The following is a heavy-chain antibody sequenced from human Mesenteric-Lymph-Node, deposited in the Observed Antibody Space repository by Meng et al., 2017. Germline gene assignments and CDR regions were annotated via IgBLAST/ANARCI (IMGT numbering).Heavy chain of an antibody. Sequence: EVQLVDSGGGWVQPGGSLQLSCAASGFTFSGSAMHWVRQASGKGLEWVGRVRDKANNYATSYAESVKGRFTISRDDSRNTAYLQMDSLKTEDTAVYYCGSGNYFDYWGQGTLVTVSS. J-gene: IGHJ4*02. CDR1: GFTFSGSA. D-gene: IGHD1-26*01. V-gene: IGHV3-73*01. CDR3: GSGNYFDY. CDR2: VRDKANNYAT.